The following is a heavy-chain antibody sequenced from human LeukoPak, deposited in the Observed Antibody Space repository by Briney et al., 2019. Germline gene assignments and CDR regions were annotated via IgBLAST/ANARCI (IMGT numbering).Heavy chain of an antibody. CDR2: ISYDGSNK. CDR3: ASLTLPDY. J-gene: IGHJ4*02. D-gene: IGHD2/OR15-2a*01. CDR1: GFTFSSYA. V-gene: IGHV3-30-3*01. Sequence: PGRSLRLSCAASGFTFSSYATHWVRQAPGKGLEWVAVISYDGSNKYYADSVKGRFTISRDNSKNTLYLQMNSLRAEDTAVYYCASLTLPDYWGQGTLVTVSS.